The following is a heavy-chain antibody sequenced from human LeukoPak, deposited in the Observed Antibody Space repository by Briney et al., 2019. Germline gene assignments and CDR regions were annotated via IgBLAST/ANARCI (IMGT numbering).Heavy chain of an antibody. CDR2: IYPDDSDT. V-gene: IGHV5-51*01. D-gene: IGHD3-10*01. J-gene: IGHJ6*02. CDR1: GYSFGNRW. Sequence: ESLKISCKGSGYSFGNRWIGWVRQMPGKGLEWMGVIYPDDSDTIYSPSFEGQVTISADKSISTAYLQWSSLKASDTAMYYCARGACGSGSSYNYYGMDVWGQGTTVTVSS. CDR3: ARGACGSGSSYNYYGMDV.